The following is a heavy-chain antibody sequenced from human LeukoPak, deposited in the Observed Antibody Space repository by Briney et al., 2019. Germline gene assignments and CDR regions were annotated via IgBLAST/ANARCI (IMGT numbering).Heavy chain of an antibody. D-gene: IGHD2-15*01. CDR2: IYYSGST. CDR1: GGSISSYY. CDR3: ARHPCSSGSCKGGFDY. J-gene: IGHJ4*02. V-gene: IGHV4-59*01. Sequence: SETLSLTCIVSGGSISSYYWSWIRQPPGKGLEWIGYIYYSGSTNYNPPLKSRVTISVDTSKNQFSLKLSSVTAADTAVYYCARHPCSSGSCKGGFDYWGQGTLVTVSS.